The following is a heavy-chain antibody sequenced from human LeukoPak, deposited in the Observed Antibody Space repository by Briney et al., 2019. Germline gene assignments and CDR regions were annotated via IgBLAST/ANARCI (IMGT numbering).Heavy chain of an antibody. V-gene: IGHV1-2*02. CDR3: ARDRVVVPAAFDY. CDR2: INPNSGGT. J-gene: IGHJ4*02. D-gene: IGHD2-2*01. Sequence: GASVKVSCKASGYTFTAYYMHWVRQAPGQGLEWMGWINPNSGGTNYAQKFQGRLTMARDTSISTAYMELSRLRSDDTAVYYCARDRVVVPAAFDYWGQGTLVTVSS. CDR1: GYTFTAYY.